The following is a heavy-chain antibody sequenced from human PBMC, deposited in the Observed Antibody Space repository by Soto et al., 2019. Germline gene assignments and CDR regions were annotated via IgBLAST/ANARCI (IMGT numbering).Heavy chain of an antibody. D-gene: IGHD3-16*01. CDR1: EFTFSSYG. J-gene: IGHJ6*02. V-gene: IGHV3-30*18. CDR3: AKAPGGLSGMDV. CDR2: ISYDGSNK. Sequence: PGGSLRLSCAASEFTFSSYGMHWVRQAPGKGLEWVAVISYDGSNKYYADSVKGRFTISRDNSKNTLYLQMNSLRAEDTAVYYCAKAPGGLSGMDVWGQGTTVTVSS.